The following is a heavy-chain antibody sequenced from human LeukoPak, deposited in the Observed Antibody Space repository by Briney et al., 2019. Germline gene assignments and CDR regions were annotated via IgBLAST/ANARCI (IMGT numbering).Heavy chain of an antibody. V-gene: IGHV3-9*01. CDR3: ASGSSPIY. CDR2: ISWNSGSI. Sequence: GGSLRLSCAASGFTFDDYAMHWVRQAPGKGPEWVSGISWNSGSIGYADSVKGRFTISRDNAKNSLYLQMNSLRAEDTALYYCASGSSPIYWGQGTLVTVSS. J-gene: IGHJ4*02. D-gene: IGHD2-15*01. CDR1: GFTFDDYA.